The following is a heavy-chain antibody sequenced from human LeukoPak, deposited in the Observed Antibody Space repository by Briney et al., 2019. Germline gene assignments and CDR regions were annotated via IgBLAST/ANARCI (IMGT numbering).Heavy chain of an antibody. CDR1: GFTFSSYG. D-gene: IGHD5-24*01. Sequence: GGSLRLSCAASGFTFSSYGMHWVRQAPGKGLEWVAVIWYDGSNKYYADSVKGRFTISRDNSKNTLYLQMNSLRAEDTAVYYCAKDGEMATYYYYYMDVWGKGTTVTVSS. J-gene: IGHJ6*03. CDR3: AKDGEMATYYYYYMDV. V-gene: IGHV3-33*06. CDR2: IWYDGSNK.